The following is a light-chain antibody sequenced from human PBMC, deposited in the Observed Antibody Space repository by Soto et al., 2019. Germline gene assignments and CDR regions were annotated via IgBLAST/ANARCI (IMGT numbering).Light chain of an antibody. CDR2: DVS. J-gene: IGKJ1*01. Sequence: EVVMTQSPATLSVSPGERGTLSCRASQSVRSNLAWYQHKPGQAPRLLIYDVSTRATGIPARFSGSGSGSEFTLTISSLQPEDFGTYYCQQYNHRLPGTFGQGTKVEIK. CDR3: QQYNHRLPGT. CDR1: QSVRSN. V-gene: IGKV3-15*01.